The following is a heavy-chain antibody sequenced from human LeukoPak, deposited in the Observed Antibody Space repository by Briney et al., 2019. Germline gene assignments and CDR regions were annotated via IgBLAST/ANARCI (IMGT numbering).Heavy chain of an antibody. J-gene: IGHJ4*02. V-gene: IGHV3-21*01. CDR2: ISSSSSYI. Sequence: GGSLRLSCAASGFTFSSYSMNWVRQAPGKGLEWVSSISSSSSYIYYADSVKGRFTISRDNAKNSLYLQMNSLRAEDTAVYYCARVRSSGYYRMDYWGQGTLVTVSS. D-gene: IGHD3-22*01. CDR1: GFTFSSYS. CDR3: ARVRSSGYYRMDY.